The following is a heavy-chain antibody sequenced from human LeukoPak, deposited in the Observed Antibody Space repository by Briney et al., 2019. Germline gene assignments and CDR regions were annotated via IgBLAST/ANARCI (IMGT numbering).Heavy chain of an antibody. Sequence: GGSPRLSCAASGFTFSSYWMNWVRQAPGKGLVWVSRIASDGSSTTYADSVKGRFSISRDNAKNTLYLQMNSLRVEDTAVYYCARGRPHGNDYWGQGTLVTVSS. CDR2: IASDGSST. D-gene: IGHD4-23*01. CDR3: ARGRPHGNDY. CDR1: GFTFSSYW. J-gene: IGHJ4*02. V-gene: IGHV3-74*01.